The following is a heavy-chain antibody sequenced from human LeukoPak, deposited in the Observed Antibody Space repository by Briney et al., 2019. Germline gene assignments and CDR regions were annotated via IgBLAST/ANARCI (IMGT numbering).Heavy chain of an antibody. Sequence: AETLTLSCAASGFTFSSYGWSWVRQPPGKGLEWVSAISGSGGSTYYADSVKGRFTISRDNSKNTLYLQMNSLRAEDTAVYYCARWSSPWGQGTLVTVSS. CDR1: GFTFSSYG. V-gene: IGHV3-23*01. J-gene: IGHJ5*02. CDR2: ISGSGGST. CDR3: ARWSSP. D-gene: IGHD1-26*01.